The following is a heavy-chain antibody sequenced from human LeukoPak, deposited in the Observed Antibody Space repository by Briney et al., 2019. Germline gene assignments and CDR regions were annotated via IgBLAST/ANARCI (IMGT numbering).Heavy chain of an antibody. J-gene: IGHJ4*02. D-gene: IGHD3-22*01. Sequence: PSETLSFTCAVSGGSISSSNWWSWVRQPTGKGLEWIGEIYHSGSTNYNPSLKSRVTISVDKSKNQFSLKLSSVTAADTAVYYCASTQFSHYYDSSVGDYWGQGTLVTVSS. CDR2: IYHSGST. V-gene: IGHV4-4*02. CDR1: GGSISSSNW. CDR3: ASTQFSHYYDSSVGDY.